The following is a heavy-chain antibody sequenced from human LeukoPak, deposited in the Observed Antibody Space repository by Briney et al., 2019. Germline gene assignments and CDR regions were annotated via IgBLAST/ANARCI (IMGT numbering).Heavy chain of an antibody. Sequence: ASVKVSCKASGYTFSNYGICWVRQAPGQGLEWMGWVSGYNGDTNFAQKFQGRVAMTTDASTSTAYMELRSLRSDDTAVYYCARERKVEYNKSDYWGQGTLVTVAS. D-gene: IGHD1-14*01. J-gene: IGHJ4*02. CDR2: VSGYNGDT. CDR3: ARERKVEYNKSDY. CDR1: GYTFSNYG. V-gene: IGHV1-18*01.